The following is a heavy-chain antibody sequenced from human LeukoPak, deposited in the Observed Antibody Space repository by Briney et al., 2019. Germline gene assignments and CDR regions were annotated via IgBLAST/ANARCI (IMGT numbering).Heavy chain of an antibody. J-gene: IGHJ4*02. V-gene: IGHV4-34*01. D-gene: IGHD4-17*01. CDR2: INHSGST. Sequence: SETLSLTCAVYGGSFSGYYWSWIRQPPGKGLEWIGEINHSGSTNYNPSLKSRVTISVDTSKNQFSLKLSSVTAADTAVYYCARHPSYGDYVDFDYWGQGTLVTVSS. CDR1: GGSFSGYY. CDR3: ARHPSYGDYVDFDY.